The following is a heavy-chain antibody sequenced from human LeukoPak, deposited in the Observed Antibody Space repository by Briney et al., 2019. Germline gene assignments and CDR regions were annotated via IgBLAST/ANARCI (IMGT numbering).Heavy chain of an antibody. Sequence: GGSLRLSCAASGFTFSSYSMNWVRQAPGKGLEWVSSISSSSSYIYYADSVKGRFTISRDNAKNSLYLQMNSLRAEDTAVYYCARVNTGYDTSGYYSYYYYYMDVWGKGTTVTVSS. D-gene: IGHD3-22*01. J-gene: IGHJ6*03. V-gene: IGHV3-21*01. CDR2: ISSSSSYI. CDR1: GFTFSSYS. CDR3: ARVNTGYDTSGYYSYYYYYMDV.